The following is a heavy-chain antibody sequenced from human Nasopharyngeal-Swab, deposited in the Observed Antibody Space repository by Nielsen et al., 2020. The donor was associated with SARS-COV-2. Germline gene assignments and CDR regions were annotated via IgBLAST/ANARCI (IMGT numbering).Heavy chain of an antibody. J-gene: IGHJ6*02. V-gene: IGHV4-39*01. CDR1: GGSISSGGYY. Sequence: SETLSLTCTVSGGSISSGGYYWSWIRQHPGKGLEWIGYIYYSGSTYYNPSLKSRVTISVDTSKNQFSLKLSSVTAADTAVYYCARHDVLRYFDWLMAPRGMDVWGQGTTVTVSS. CDR2: IYYSGST. D-gene: IGHD3-9*01. CDR3: ARHDVLRYFDWLMAPRGMDV.